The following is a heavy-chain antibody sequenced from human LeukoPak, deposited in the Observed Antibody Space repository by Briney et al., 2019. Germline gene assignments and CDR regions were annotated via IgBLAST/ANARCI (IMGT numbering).Heavy chain of an antibody. Sequence: PGGSLRLSCVASGFTVSSYYVSWVRQAPGKGLEWVSVIYSGGSTYYADSVEGRFTVSRDNSKNTLYLEMRSLRAEDTAVYYCARHIPKPTMIKRGSYYYMDVWGKGTTVTVSS. CDR3: ARHIPKPTMIKRGSYYYMDV. J-gene: IGHJ6*03. CDR1: GFTVSSYY. D-gene: IGHD3-22*01. CDR2: IYSGGST. V-gene: IGHV3-53*01.